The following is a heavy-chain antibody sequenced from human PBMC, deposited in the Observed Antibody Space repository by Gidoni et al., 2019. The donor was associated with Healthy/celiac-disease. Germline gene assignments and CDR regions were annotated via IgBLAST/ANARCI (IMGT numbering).Heavy chain of an antibody. CDR3: AKEPDDCSGGSCYSVDY. J-gene: IGHJ4*02. Sequence: EVQLLESGGGLVQPGGSLSLSCAASGFTFSSYAMSWVRQAPGKGLEWVSAISGSGGSTYYADSVKGRCTNSRDNSKNTLYRKRNSLIAEDTAVYYCAKEPDDCSGGSCYSVDYWGQGTLVTVSS. D-gene: IGHD2-15*01. CDR1: GFTFSSYA. CDR2: ISGSGGST. V-gene: IGHV3-23*01.